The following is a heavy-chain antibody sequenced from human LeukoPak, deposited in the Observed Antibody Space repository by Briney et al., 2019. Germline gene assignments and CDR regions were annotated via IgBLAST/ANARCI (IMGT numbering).Heavy chain of an antibody. CDR2: ITTSDGNT. CDR1: GFTFSSYW. CDR3: AKDGGLWVSAHWGDS. J-gene: IGHJ4*02. D-gene: IGHD7-27*01. V-gene: IGHV3-23*01. Sequence: GGSLRLSCAASGFTFSSYWMNWARQAPGKGLEWVSTITTSDGNTYYADSVKGRFTVSRDNSKNTLFLQMNSLRAEDTAVYYCAKDGGLWVSAHWGDSWGRGTLVTVSS.